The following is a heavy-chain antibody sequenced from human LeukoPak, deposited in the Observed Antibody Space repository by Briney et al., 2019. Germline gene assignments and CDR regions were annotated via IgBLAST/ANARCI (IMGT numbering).Heavy chain of an antibody. D-gene: IGHD5-18*01. V-gene: IGHV4-59*01. CDR3: ARALDTWSALDY. Sequence: PSETLSLTCTVSGDSITGYYWTWVRQPPGKGLEWIGYVYHTGTSNYNPSVRSRITMSVDNSKNQYSINLTSVTAADTAVYHCARALDTWSALDYWGLGTLVSVSS. CDR2: VYHTGTS. CDR1: GDSITGYY. J-gene: IGHJ4*02.